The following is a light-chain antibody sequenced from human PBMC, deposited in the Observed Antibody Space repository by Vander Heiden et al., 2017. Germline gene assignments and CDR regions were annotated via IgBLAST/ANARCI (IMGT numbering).Light chain of an antibody. CDR2: ANS. J-gene: IGLJ2*01. CDR3: QSYDSSLSGSL. Sequence: QSVLTQPPSLSGAPGQRVTFSCTGSSSNIGAGYDVHWYQQRPGTAPKLLISANSNRPSGVPDRFSGSKSGTSASLAITGLQAEDEADYYCQSYDSSLSGSLFGGGTKLTVL. V-gene: IGLV1-40*01. CDR1: SSNIGAGYD.